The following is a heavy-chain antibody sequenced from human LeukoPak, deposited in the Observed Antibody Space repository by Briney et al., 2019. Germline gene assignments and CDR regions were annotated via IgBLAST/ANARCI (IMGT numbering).Heavy chain of an antibody. D-gene: IGHD3-9*01. CDR1: GFTFSSYG. J-gene: IGHJ4*02. Sequence: GGSLRLSCAASGFTFSSYGMHWVRQAPGKGLEWVAVIWYDGSNKYYADSVKGRFTISRDNSKNTLYLQMNSLRAEDTAVYYCARDSGLRYFDWLPDYWGQGTLVAVSS. V-gene: IGHV3-33*01. CDR2: IWYDGSNK. CDR3: ARDSGLRYFDWLPDY.